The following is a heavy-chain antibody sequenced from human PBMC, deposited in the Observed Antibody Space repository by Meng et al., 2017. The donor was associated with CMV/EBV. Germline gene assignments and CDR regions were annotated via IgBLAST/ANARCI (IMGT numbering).Heavy chain of an antibody. Sequence: LLGEDPGGVKTPQASVPTSMFAAGSTTSSYYIYCLLPQPPRKVQELVGFIHNSGSTNYTPSFQGRVTMSGDTSINPVSLKLSSLTSADAAMYYCVRDDVDPFDYWGQGTLVTASS. D-gene: IGHD3-3*01. V-gene: IGHV4-30-4*08. J-gene: IGHJ4*02. CDR2: IHNSGST. CDR1: AGSTTSSYYI. CDR3: VRDDVDPFDY.